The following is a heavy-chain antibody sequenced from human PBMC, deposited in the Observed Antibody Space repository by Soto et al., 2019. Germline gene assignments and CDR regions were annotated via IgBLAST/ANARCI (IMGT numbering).Heavy chain of an antibody. D-gene: IGHD3-22*01. Sequence: ASVKVSCKASGFTFTSSAVQWVRQARGQRLEWIGWIVVGSGNTNYAQKFQERVTITRDMSTSTAYMELSSLRSEDTAVNYCSARTHYYSGNGPFDPWGQGTLVTVSS. CDR2: IVVGSGNT. CDR3: SARTHYYSGNGPFDP. V-gene: IGHV1-58*01. J-gene: IGHJ5*02. CDR1: GFTFTSSA.